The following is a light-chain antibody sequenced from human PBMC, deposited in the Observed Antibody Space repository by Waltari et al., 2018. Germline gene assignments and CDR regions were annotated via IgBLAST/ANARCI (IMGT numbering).Light chain of an antibody. V-gene: IGKV1-39*01. CDR1: KSISSY. CDR3: QQSYSTPPLT. CDR2: AAS. J-gene: IGKJ5*01. Sequence: DIQMTQSPSSLSASVGDRVTITCRASKSISSYLNWYQQKPGKSPKLLIYAASSLQSGVPSMFSRSGYGTDFTRTISRLQPEDFATYYCQQSYSTPPLTFGQGTRLEIK.